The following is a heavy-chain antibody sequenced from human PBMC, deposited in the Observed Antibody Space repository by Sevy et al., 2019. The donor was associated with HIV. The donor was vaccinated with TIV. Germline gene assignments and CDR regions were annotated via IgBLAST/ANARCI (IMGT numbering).Heavy chain of an antibody. CDR3: ASSAVYYYVSSYQAPDY. V-gene: IGHV4-30-4*01. CDR1: GGSISSGDYY. Sequence: SETLSLTCTVSGGSISSGDYYWSWIRQPPGKGLEWIGYIYYSGSTYYNPSLKSRVTISVDTSKNQFSLKLSSVTAAHTAVYYCASSAVYYYVSSYQAPDYWGQGTLVTVSS. D-gene: IGHD3-22*01. J-gene: IGHJ4*02. CDR2: IYYSGST.